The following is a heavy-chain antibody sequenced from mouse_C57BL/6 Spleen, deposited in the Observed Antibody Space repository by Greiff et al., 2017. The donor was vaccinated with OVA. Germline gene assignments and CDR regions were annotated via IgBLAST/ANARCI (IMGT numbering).Heavy chain of an antibody. CDR2: IDPSDSET. V-gene: IGHV1-52*01. CDR3: ARDYGSSDGFAY. D-gene: IGHD1-1*01. CDR1: GYTFTSYW. Sequence: QVQLQQPGAELVRPGSSVKLSCKASGYTFTSYWMHWVKQRPIQGLEWIGNIDPSDSETHYNEKFKDKATLTVDKSSSTAYMQLSSLTSEDAAVYYAARDYGSSDGFAYWGQGTLVTVSA. J-gene: IGHJ3*01.